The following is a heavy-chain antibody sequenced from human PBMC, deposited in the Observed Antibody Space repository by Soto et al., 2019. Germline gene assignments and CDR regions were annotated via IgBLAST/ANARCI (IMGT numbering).Heavy chain of an antibody. J-gene: IGHJ4*02. CDR2: IYWDDDK. CDR1: GFSLSTSGVG. CDR3: AHSPFIGEWLPHFDY. Sequence: QITLKESGPTLVKPTQTLTLTCTFSGFSLSTSGVGVGWIRQPPGKALEWLALIYWDDDKRYSPSLKSRLTITTATSKNQVVLTMTNMDPVHTATYSCAHSPFIGEWLPHFDYWGQGTLVTVSS. D-gene: IGHD5-12*01. V-gene: IGHV2-5*02.